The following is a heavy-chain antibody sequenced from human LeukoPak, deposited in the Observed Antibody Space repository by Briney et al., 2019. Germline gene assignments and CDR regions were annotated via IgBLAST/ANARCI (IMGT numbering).Heavy chain of an antibody. V-gene: IGHV3-30*02. J-gene: IGHJ4*02. CDR1: GFTFSSYG. CDR3: AKDSAHYYDSSGPREFDY. Sequence: GGSLRLSCAASGFTFSSYGMHWVRQAPGKGLEWVAFIRYDGSNKYYADSVKGRFTISRDNSKNTLYLQMNSLRAEDTAVYYCAKDSAHYYDSSGPREFDYWGQGTLVTVSS. D-gene: IGHD3-22*01. CDR2: IRYDGSNK.